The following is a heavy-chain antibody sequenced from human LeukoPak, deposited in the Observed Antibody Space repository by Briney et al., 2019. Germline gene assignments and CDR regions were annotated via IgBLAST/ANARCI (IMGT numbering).Heavy chain of an antibody. Sequence: PGGSLRLSCAASGFTFSSYWMSWVRQAPGKGLEWVANIKQDGSEKYYVDSVEGRFTISRDNAKNSLYLQMNSLRAEDTAVYYCARTRSGWYIMGYYFDYWGQGTLVTVSS. CDR2: IKQDGSEK. CDR1: GFTFSSYW. J-gene: IGHJ4*02. CDR3: ARTRSGWYIMGYYFDY. V-gene: IGHV3-7*01. D-gene: IGHD6-19*01.